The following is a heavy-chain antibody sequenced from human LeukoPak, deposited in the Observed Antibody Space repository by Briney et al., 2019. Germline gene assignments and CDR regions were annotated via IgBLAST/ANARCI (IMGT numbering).Heavy chain of an antibody. Sequence: GGSLRLSCAASGFTFTDYEINWVRQAPGKGLEWVAHISTNGDVINYANSVKGRFTISRDNAKNSVYLQMNSLRVDDTALYYCARDATTAVGWVYMDVWGKGTTVTISS. J-gene: IGHJ6*03. V-gene: IGHV3-48*03. CDR1: GFTFTDYE. CDR2: ISTNGDVI. CDR3: ARDATTAVGWVYMDV. D-gene: IGHD6-13*01.